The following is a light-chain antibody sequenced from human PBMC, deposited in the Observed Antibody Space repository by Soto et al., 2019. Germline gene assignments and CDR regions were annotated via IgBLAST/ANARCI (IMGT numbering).Light chain of an antibody. J-gene: IGLJ2*01. CDR1: SSDVGGYNY. CDR2: EVS. Sequence: QSALTQPASVSGSPGQSITISCTGTSSDVGGYNYVSWYQQHPGKAPKLMIYEVSNRPSGVSNRFSGSKSGNTASLTISGLQAEDEADYYFSSYTTSSTIVVFGGGTTLTLL. V-gene: IGLV2-14*01. CDR3: SSYTTSSTIVV.